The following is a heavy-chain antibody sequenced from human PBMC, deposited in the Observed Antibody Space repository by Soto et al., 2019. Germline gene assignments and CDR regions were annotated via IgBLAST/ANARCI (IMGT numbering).Heavy chain of an antibody. CDR3: ARRGIVVVVAATLGSYFDY. J-gene: IGHJ4*02. CDR2: INHSGST. D-gene: IGHD2-15*01. V-gene: IGHV4-34*01. Sequence: SETLSLTCAVYGGSFSGYYWSWIRQPTGKGLEWIGEINHSGSTNYNPSLKSRVTISVDTSKNQFSLKLSSVTAADTAVYYCARRGIVVVVAATLGSYFDYWGQGTLVTV. CDR1: GGSFSGYY.